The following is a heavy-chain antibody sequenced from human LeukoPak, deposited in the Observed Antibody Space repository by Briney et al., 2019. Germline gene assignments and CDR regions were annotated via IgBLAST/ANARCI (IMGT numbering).Heavy chain of an antibody. CDR1: GFTFSSYG. J-gene: IGHJ4*02. V-gene: IGHV3-30*18. Sequence: PGRSLRLSCAASGFTFSSYGIHWVRQAPGKGLEWVAIISYDGSNKYYADSVKGRFTISRDNSKNTLYLQMSSLRPEDTALYYCVNQISGWVYWGQGTLVTVSS. CDR3: VNQISGWVY. D-gene: IGHD6-19*01. CDR2: ISYDGSNK.